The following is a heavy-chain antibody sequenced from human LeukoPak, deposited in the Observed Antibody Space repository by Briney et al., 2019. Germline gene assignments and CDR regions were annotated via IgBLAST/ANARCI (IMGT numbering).Heavy chain of an antibody. CDR2: ITDTGSS. V-gene: IGHV4-34*01. CDR3: ARKKRGYGYNWLDP. D-gene: IGHD5-18*01. J-gene: IGHJ5*02. CDR1: GGSFSGHY. Sequence: SETLSLTCAVYGGSFSGHYWSWIRQPPGKGLEWIAEITDTGSSNYNPSLKSRVTISVDTSKNHVSLQLISVTAADTAVYYCARKKRGYGYNWLDPWGQGTLVTVSS.